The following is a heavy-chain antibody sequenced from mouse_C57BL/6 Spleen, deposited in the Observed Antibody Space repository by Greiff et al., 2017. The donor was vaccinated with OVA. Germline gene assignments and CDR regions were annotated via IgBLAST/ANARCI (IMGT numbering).Heavy chain of an antibody. CDR2: IDPETGGT. CDR1: GYTFTDYE. D-gene: IGHD3-1*01. V-gene: IGHV1-15*01. J-gene: IGHJ1*03. CDR3: TSGGGAYWYFDV. Sequence: QVQLQQSGAELVRPGASVTLSCKASGYTFTDYEMHWVKQTPVHGLEWIGAIDPETGGTAYNQKFKGKAILTADKSSSTAYMELRSLTSEDSAVYYCTSGGGAYWYFDVWGTGTTVTVSS.